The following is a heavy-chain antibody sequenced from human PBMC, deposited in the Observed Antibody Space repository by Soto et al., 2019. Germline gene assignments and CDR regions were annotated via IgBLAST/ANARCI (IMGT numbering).Heavy chain of an antibody. D-gene: IGHD1-26*01. V-gene: IGHV3-21*01. CDR3: ARELRGSSWDYYYYYGMDV. Sequence: GGSLRLSCAASGFTFSSYSINWVRHAPWKWLEWVSSISSSSSYIYYADSVKGRFTISRDNAKNSLYLQMNSLRAEDTAVYYCARELRGSSWDYYYYYGMDVWGQGTTVTVSS. J-gene: IGHJ6*02. CDR2: ISSSSSYI. CDR1: GFTFSSYS.